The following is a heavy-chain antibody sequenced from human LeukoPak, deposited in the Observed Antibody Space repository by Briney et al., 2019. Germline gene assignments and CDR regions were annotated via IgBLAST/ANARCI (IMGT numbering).Heavy chain of an antibody. D-gene: IGHD4-17*01. J-gene: IGHJ4*02. CDR3: ASYYGDYGITYYFDY. Sequence: SVKVSCKASGGTFSSYAISWVRQAPGQGLEWMGGIIPIFGTANYAQKFQGRVTITADDSTSTASMELSSLRSEDTAVYYCASYYGDYGITYYFDYWGQGTLVTVSS. CDR1: GGTFSSYA. CDR2: IIPIFGTA. V-gene: IGHV1-69*13.